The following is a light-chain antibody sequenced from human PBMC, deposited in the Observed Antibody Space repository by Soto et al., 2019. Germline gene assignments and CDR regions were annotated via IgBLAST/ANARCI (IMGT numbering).Light chain of an antibody. Sequence: EIVLTQSPATLSLSPGERATLSCRASQSVSSYLAWYQQKPGQAPRLLIYDASNRATGIPARFSGSGSGTDFTLTISSLEPEEFAFYYWQQRSNWPPTVGGGTKVVIK. CDR1: QSVSSY. CDR2: DAS. J-gene: IGKJ4*01. CDR3: QQRSNWPPT. V-gene: IGKV3-11*01.